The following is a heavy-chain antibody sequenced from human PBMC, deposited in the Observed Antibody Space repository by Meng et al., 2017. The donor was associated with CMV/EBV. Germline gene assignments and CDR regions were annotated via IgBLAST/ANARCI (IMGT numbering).Heavy chain of an antibody. D-gene: IGHD2-2*01. J-gene: IGHJ6*02. CDR3: TRLAPVDCSSTSCYSPIGYYYGMDV. CDR2: IRSKANSYAT. V-gene: IGHV3-73*01. CDR1: GFTFSGSA. Sequence: GESLKISCAASGFTFSGSAMHWVRQASGKGLEWVGRIRSKANSYATAYAASVKGRFTISRDDSTNTAYLQMNSLKTEDTSVYYCTRLAPVDCSSTSCYSPIGYYYGMDVWGQGTTVTVSS.